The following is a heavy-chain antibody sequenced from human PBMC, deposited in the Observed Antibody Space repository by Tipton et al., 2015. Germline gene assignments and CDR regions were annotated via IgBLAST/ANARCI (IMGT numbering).Heavy chain of an antibody. CDR2: IYTGGNT. J-gene: IGHJ4*01. D-gene: IGHD3/OR15-3a*01. CDR3: ARKLHSQEDDF. CDR1: GFSVSSNY. Sequence: SLRLSCAASGFSVSSNYMTWVRQAPGKGLEWVSVIYTGGNTYYADSVKGRFTISRDSSKNTLYLQMNNLGVEDTAIYYCARKLHSQEDDFWGQGTLVTVSS. V-gene: IGHV3-53*01.